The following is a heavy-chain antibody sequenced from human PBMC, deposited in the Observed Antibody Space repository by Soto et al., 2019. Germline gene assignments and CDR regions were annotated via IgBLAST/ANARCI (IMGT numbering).Heavy chain of an antibody. CDR1: GYTFTGYY. Sequence: ASVKVSCKASGYTFTGYYMHWVRQAPGQGLEWMGWINPNSGGTNYAQKFQGRVTMTRDTSISTAYMELSRLRSDDTAVYYCARDLGYSSGWSDYWGQGTLVTVSS. V-gene: IGHV1-2*02. J-gene: IGHJ4*02. D-gene: IGHD6-19*01. CDR2: INPNSGGT. CDR3: ARDLGYSSGWSDY.